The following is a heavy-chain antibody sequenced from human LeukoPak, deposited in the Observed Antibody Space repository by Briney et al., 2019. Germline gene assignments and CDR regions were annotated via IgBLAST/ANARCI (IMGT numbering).Heavy chain of an antibody. CDR2: ISGSGGST. D-gene: IGHD4-17*01. CDR3: AKDTVQDPRYFDY. J-gene: IGHJ4*02. CDR1: GFTFSSYA. V-gene: IGHV3-23*01. Sequence: GGSLRLSCAASGFTFSSYAMSWVRQAPGKGLEWVSAISGSGGSTYYADSVKGRFTISRDNSENALYLQMNSLRAEDTAVYYCAKDTVQDPRYFDYWGQGTLVTVSS.